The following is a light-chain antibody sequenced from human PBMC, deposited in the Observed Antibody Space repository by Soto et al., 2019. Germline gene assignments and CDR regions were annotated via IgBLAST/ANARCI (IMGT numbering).Light chain of an antibody. J-gene: IGKJ2*01. CDR2: GAS. Sequence: DILMTQSQSSLSASVGDRVTITCRASHRISSHVNWYLQRPGKAPTLLIFGASVLQSGVPSRFSGTGSGTEVTLTISSLQPEDLGTYYCQQTYSTPYTFGQGTTVVIK. CDR1: HRISSH. CDR3: QQTYSTPYT. V-gene: IGKV1-39*01.